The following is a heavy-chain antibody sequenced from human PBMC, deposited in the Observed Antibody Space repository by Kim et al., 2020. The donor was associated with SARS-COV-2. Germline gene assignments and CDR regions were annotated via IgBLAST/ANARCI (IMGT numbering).Heavy chain of an antibody. Sequence: GESLKISCKGSGYSFTSYWISWVRQMPGKGLEWMGRIDPSDSYTNYSPSFQGHVTISADKSISTAYLQWSSLKASDTAMYYCARFLSGPRRAGATTPYYYYYGRDVWGQGTTVTVSS. D-gene: IGHD1-26*01. J-gene: IGHJ6*02. CDR3: ARFLSGPRRAGATTPYYYYYGRDV. CDR1: GYSFTSYW. CDR2: IDPSDSYT. V-gene: IGHV5-10-1*01.